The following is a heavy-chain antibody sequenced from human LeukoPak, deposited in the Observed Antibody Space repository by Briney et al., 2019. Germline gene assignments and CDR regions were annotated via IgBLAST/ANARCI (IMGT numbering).Heavy chain of an antibody. D-gene: IGHD6-19*01. CDR2: ISHDGGTA. V-gene: IGHV3-30-3*01. Sequence: PGGSLRLSCTVFGFTLTNYGIHWVRQAPGKGLEWVAVISHDGGTAHYAGSVKGRFTISRDTSKNTLYLQMNTMGPEDTAVYYCAREWAGPSFDYWGQGTLVTVSS. CDR3: AREWAGPSFDY. CDR1: GFTLTNYG. J-gene: IGHJ4*02.